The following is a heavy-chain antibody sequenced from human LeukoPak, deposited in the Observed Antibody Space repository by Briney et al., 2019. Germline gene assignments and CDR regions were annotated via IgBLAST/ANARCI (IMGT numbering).Heavy chain of an antibody. CDR3: ARDSGTTGEVKFDP. V-gene: IGHV4-34*01. CDR2: INHSGST. CDR1: GGSFSGYY. Sequence: SETVSLTCAVYGGSFSGYYWSWIRQPPGKGLEWIGEINHSGSTNYNPSLKSRVTISVDTSKNQFSLKLSSVTAADTAVYYCARDSGTTGEVKFDPWGQGTLVTVSS. D-gene: IGHD3-10*01. J-gene: IGHJ5*02.